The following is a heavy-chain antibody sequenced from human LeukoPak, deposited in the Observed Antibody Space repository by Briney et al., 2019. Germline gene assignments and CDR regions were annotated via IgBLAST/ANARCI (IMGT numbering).Heavy chain of an antibody. D-gene: IGHD4-17*01. Sequence: PGGSLGLSCAASGFTFSSYAMSWVRQAPGKGLEWVSAISGSGGSTYYADSVKGRFTISRDNSKNTLYLQMNSLRAEDTAVYYCAKDPRDYGDYFDYWGQGTLVTVSS. CDR3: AKDPRDYGDYFDY. V-gene: IGHV3-23*01. CDR1: GFTFSSYA. J-gene: IGHJ4*02. CDR2: ISGSGGST.